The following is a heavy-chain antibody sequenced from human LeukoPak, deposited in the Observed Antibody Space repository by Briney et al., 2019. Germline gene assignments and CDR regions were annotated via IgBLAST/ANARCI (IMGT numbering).Heavy chain of an antibody. CDR2: INSDGSST. D-gene: IGHD3-10*01. Sequence: GGSLRLSSAASGFTFSSYWMHWVRQAPGKGLVWVSRINSDGSSTSYADSVKGRFTISRNNAKNTLYLQMNSLRAEDTAVYYCARDPQVLWFGEPLGMDVWGQGTTVTVSS. CDR1: GFTFSSYW. V-gene: IGHV3-74*01. J-gene: IGHJ6*02. CDR3: ARDPQVLWFGEPLGMDV.